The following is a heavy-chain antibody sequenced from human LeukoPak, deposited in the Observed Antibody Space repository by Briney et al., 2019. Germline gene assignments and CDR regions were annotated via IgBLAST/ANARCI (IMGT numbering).Heavy chain of an antibody. CDR2: VKKDESEK. CDR3: ARGPPYGSRSDYFDY. V-gene: IGHV3-7*01. D-gene: IGHD3-10*01. Sequence: GGSLRLSCAASGFTFSNNWMTWVRQAPGKGLEWVASVKKDESEKYYVGSVKGRFTISRDNAKNSLYLQMNSPRVEDTAVYYCARGPPYGSRSDYFDYWGQGTLVTVSS. J-gene: IGHJ4*02. CDR1: GFTFSNNW.